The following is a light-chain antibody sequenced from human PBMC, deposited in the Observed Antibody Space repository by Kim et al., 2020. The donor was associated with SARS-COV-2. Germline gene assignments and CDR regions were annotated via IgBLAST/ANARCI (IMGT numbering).Light chain of an antibody. Sequence: EIVMTQSPATLSVSPGERATLSCRASQSVSSNLAWYQQNPGQAPRLLIYGASTRATGIPARFSGSGSGTEFTLTISSLQSEDFAVYYCQQYYNWPQTFGQGTKVDIK. CDR3: QQYYNWPQT. J-gene: IGKJ1*01. CDR2: GAS. V-gene: IGKV3-15*01. CDR1: QSVSSN.